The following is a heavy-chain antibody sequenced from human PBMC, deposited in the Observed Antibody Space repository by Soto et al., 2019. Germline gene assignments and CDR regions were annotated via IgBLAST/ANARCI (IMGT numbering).Heavy chain of an antibody. V-gene: IGHV6-1*01. CDR2: TFYRSEWHY. D-gene: IGHD2-15*01. CDR3: ASLLVVVAATNYYYGMDV. J-gene: IGHJ6*02. Sequence: SQTLSLTCAISGDSVSSNNAVWNWIRQSPSRGLEWLGRTFYRSEWHYDYAVSVRSRITVNPDTSKNQFSLQLNSVTPEDTAVYYCASLLVVVAATNYYYGMDVWGPGTTVTVSS. CDR1: GDSVSSNNAV.